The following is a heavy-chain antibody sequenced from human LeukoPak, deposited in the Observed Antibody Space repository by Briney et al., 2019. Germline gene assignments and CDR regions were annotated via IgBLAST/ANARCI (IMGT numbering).Heavy chain of an antibody. D-gene: IGHD6-13*01. V-gene: IGHV4-59*01. CDR3: ATGVHGIAAAGDYYFDY. CDR1: GGSISSYY. CDR2: MYYRGNT. J-gene: IGHJ4*02. Sequence: SETLSLTCTVSGGSISSYYWSWIRQPPGKGLEWIGCMYYRGNTNYDPSLKSRVTISIDTPNNQFSLKLSSVTAADTAVYYCATGVHGIAAAGDYYFDYWGQGTLVTVSS.